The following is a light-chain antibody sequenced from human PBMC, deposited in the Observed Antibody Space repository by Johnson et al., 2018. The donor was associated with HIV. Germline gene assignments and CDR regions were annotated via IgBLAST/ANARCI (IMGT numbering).Light chain of an antibody. Sequence: QPVLTQPPSVSAAPGQRVNISCSGHSSNIENYFVSWYQQLPGAAPRLLIYEDYKRPSGIPDRFSGSKSGASATLDITGLQTGDEADYYCGTWDNSLNVYVFATGTTCTVL. J-gene: IGLJ1*01. CDR3: GTWDNSLNVYV. CDR1: SSNIENYF. CDR2: EDY. V-gene: IGLV1-51*02.